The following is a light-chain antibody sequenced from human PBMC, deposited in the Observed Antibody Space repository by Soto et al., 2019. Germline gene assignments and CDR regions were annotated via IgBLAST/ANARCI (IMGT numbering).Light chain of an antibody. CDR2: GAS. CDR3: QHYGSSSWT. CDR1: QSVSSSY. V-gene: IGKV3-20*01. Sequence: EIVLTQSPGTLSLSPGERATLSCRASQSVSSSYLAWYQQKHGQAPRLLIYGASSRATGIPDRFSGSGSERDFTLAISRLEPEDLAVYYCQHYGSSSWTFGQGTKVEIK. J-gene: IGKJ1*01.